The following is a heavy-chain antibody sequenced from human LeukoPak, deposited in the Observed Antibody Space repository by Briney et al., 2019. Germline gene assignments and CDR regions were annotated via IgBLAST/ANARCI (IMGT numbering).Heavy chain of an antibody. CDR2: ISYDGSNK. D-gene: IGHD3-9*01. CDR1: GFTFITYA. V-gene: IGHV3-30*09. J-gene: IGHJ4*02. Sequence: PGGSLRLSCAASGFTFITYAMHWVRQAPGKGLEWVAVISYDGSNKYYADSVKGRFALSRDNSKNTLYLQMNSLRAEDTAVYYCARGTRYYDILIGHYYFDYWGQGTLVTVSS. CDR3: ARGTRYYDILIGHYYFDY.